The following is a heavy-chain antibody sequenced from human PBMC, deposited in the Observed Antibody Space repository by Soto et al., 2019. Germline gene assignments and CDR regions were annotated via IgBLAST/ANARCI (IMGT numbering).Heavy chain of an antibody. CDR3: AIDTGGFSYYYYSSGDCYGMDF. V-gene: IGHV3-21*01. Sequence: PGGSLRLSCAAPGFTFSSYSINWVRLAPGKRQEWVSSISSSSSYIYYADSVKGRFTISRDNAKNSLYLQMNSLRAEDTAVYYCAIDTGGFSYYYYSSGDCYGMDFWGQGSTVPVSS. CDR2: ISSSSSYI. D-gene: IGHD3-22*01. CDR1: GFTFSSYS. J-gene: IGHJ6*01.